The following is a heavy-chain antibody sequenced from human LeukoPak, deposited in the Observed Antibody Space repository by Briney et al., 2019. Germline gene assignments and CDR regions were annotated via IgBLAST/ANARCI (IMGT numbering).Heavy chain of an antibody. D-gene: IGHD3-22*01. CDR1: GGSISSYY. CDR2: IYTSGST. J-gene: IGHJ3*02. CDR3: AGMYYYDSSGYYSDAFDI. V-gene: IGHV4-4*07. Sequence: SETLSLTCTVSGGSISSYYWSWIRQPAGKGLEWIGRIYTSGSTNYNPSLKSRVTMSVDTSKNQFSLKPSSVTAADTAVYYCAGMYYYDSSGYYSDAFDIWGQGTMVIVS.